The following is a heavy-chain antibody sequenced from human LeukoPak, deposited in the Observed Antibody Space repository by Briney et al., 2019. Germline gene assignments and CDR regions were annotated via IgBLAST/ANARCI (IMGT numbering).Heavy chain of an antibody. Sequence: KPSETLSLTCTVSGGSISSYYWSWIRQPPGKGLEWIGYIYYSGSTNYNPSLKSRVTISVDKSKNQFSLKLSSVTAADTAVYYCARGPAGDFDYWGQGTLVTVSS. V-gene: IGHV4-59*12. CDR1: GGSISSYY. CDR2: IYYSGST. D-gene: IGHD6-19*01. CDR3: ARGPAGDFDY. J-gene: IGHJ4*02.